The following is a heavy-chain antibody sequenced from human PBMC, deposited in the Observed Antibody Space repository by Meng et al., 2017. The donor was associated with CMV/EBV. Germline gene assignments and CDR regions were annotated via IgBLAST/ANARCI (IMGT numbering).Heavy chain of an antibody. V-gene: IGHV1-69*05. CDR2: IIPIFGTA. J-gene: IGHJ6*02. Sequence: SVKVSCKASGGTFSSYAISWVRQAPGQGLEWMGGIIPIFGTANYAQKFQGRVTITTDESTSTAYMELSRLRSDDTAVYYCAIEKGVAGKDYYYGMDVWGQGTTVTVSS. CDR3: AIEKGVAGKDYYYGMDV. CDR1: GGTFSSYA. D-gene: IGHD6-19*01.